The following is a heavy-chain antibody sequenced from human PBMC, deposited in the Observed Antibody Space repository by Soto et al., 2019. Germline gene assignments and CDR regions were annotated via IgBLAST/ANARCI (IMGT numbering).Heavy chain of an antibody. CDR1: CDSINSGDYY. D-gene: IGHD5-18*01. J-gene: IGHJ5*02. CDR3: ARVPVDTYMIYWSDP. CDR2: VYFIGST. Sequence: SETLSRTGSVSCDSINSGDYYWTWMRQAPGKGLQWVGHVYFIGSTNYNPSLKSRVTISLDTSKNQFSLKLRSVTAGDTAVYYCARVPVDTYMIYWSDPWGQGTLVTVSS. V-gene: IGHV4-61*08.